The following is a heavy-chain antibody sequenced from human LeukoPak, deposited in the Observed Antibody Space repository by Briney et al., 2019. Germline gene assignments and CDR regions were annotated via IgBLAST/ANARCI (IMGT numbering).Heavy chain of an antibody. Sequence: SETLSLTCTVSGGSISSYYWSWIRQPPGKGLEWIGYIYYSGSTNSNPSLKSRVTISVDTSKNQFSLKLSSVTAADTAVYYCARDGSIAARPGYDAFDIWGQGTMVTVSS. J-gene: IGHJ3*02. V-gene: IGHV4-59*01. CDR2: IYYSGST. CDR3: ARDGSIAARPGYDAFDI. CDR1: GGSISSYY. D-gene: IGHD6-6*01.